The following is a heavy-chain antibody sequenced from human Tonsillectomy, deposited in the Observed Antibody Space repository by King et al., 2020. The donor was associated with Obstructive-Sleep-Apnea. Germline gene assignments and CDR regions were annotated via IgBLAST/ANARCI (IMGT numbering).Heavy chain of an antibody. CDR3: ARGLDFLRWFDP. Sequence: VQLQQWGAGLLKPSETLSLTCAVYGGSFSGYYWSWIRQPPGKGLEWIGEINHSGSTNYNPPLKSRVTISVDTSKNQFSLKLSSVTAADTALYYCARGLDFLRWFDPWGQGTLVTVSS. CDR2: INHSGST. CDR1: GGSFSGYY. V-gene: IGHV4-34*01. D-gene: IGHD3-3*01. J-gene: IGHJ5*02.